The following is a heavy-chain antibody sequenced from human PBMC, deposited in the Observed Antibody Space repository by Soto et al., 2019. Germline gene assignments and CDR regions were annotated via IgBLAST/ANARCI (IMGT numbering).Heavy chain of an antibody. CDR1: GGSFSGYY. CDR2: INHSGGT. J-gene: IGHJ5*02. V-gene: IGHV4-34*01. D-gene: IGHD1-26*01. Sequence: SETLSLTCAVYGGSFSGYYWSWIRQPPGKGLEWIGEINHSGGTNYIPSIRSRVTISVDTSKNQFSLKLSSVTAADTAVYYCARDGDTSGSYGNWFDPWGQGTLVTVSS. CDR3: ARDGDTSGSYGNWFDP.